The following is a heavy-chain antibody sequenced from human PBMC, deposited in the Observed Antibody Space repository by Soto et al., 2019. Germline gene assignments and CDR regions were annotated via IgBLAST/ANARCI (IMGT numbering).Heavy chain of an antibody. CDR2: IYYSGST. V-gene: IGHV4-59*01. J-gene: IGHJ5*02. CDR3: ARASRAYYYDSSGYYNWFDP. CDR1: GGSISSYY. D-gene: IGHD3-22*01. Sequence: SETLSLTCTVSGGSISSYYWSWIRQPPGKGLEWIGYIYYSGSTNYNPSLKSRVTISVDTSKNQFSLKLSSVTAADTAVYYCARASRAYYYDSSGYYNWFDPWGQGTLVTVSS.